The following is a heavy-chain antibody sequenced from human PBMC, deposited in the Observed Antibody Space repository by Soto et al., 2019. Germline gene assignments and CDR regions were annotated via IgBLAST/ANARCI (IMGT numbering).Heavy chain of an antibody. CDR3: ARWGTTGGLDV. D-gene: IGHD3-16*01. CDR2: TSYAGSNN. Sequence: QVQLVESGGGVVQPGTSLRLSCVGSGFTFRSYVIHWVRQAPGKGLEWVALTSYAGSNNFYGDSVKGRFTISRDNSRNTVELQMDSLRLEDTALYDCARWGTTGGLDVWGQGTLVSVSS. V-gene: IGHV3-33*05. J-gene: IGHJ4*02. CDR1: GFTFRSYV.